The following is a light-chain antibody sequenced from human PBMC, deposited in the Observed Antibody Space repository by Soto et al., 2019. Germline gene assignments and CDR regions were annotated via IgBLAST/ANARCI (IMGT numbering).Light chain of an antibody. CDR2: GAS. J-gene: IGKJ2*01. Sequence: EIVMTQSPATLSVSPGERATLSCRASQSVSTTLAWYPQKPGQAPRLLMYGASTRATGIPARFSGSGSGTEFTLTISSLQSEDFAVYYCQQYHNWPPYTFGQGTKLEIK. V-gene: IGKV3-15*01. CDR1: QSVSTT. CDR3: QQYHNWPPYT.